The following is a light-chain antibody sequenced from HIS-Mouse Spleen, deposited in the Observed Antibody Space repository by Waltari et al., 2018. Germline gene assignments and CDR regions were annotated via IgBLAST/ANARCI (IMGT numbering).Light chain of an antibody. CDR2: QDS. J-gene: IGLJ2*01. CDR3: QAWDSSTDVV. V-gene: IGLV3-1*01. Sequence: SYELTQPPSVSVSPGQPASIPCSGHNLGDKSACWYQQKPCQSPVLVIYQDSKRPSGIPERFSGSNSGNTATLTISGTQAMDEADYYCQAWDSSTDVVFGGGTKLTVL. CDR1: NLGDKS.